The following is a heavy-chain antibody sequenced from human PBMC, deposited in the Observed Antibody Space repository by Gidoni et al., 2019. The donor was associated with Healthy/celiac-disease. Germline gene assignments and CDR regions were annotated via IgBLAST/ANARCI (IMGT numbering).Heavy chain of an antibody. CDR1: GDSVSSNSAA. CDR2: TYYRSKWYN. D-gene: IGHD2-2*01. V-gene: IGHV6-1*01. CDR3: ARARGVPATARYYYYGMDV. Sequence: QVQLQQSGPGLVKPSQNLSLTCAISGDSVSSNSAAWNWIRQSPSRGLEWLGRTYYRSKWYNDYAVSVKSRITINPDTSKNQFSLQLNSVTPEDTAVYYCARARGVPATARYYYYGMDVWGQGTTVTVSS. J-gene: IGHJ6*02.